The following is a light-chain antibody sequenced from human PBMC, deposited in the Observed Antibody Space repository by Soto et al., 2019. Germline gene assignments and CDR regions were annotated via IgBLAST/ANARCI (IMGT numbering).Light chain of an antibody. V-gene: IGKV3-20*01. J-gene: IGKJ1*01. Sequence: EIVLTQSPGTLSLSPGGRATLSCRASQSVSSSYLAWYQQKPGQAPRLLIYGASSRATGIPDRFSGSGSGTDYTLTISRLEPEDFAVYYCQQYGSSPPWTFGQGTKV. CDR3: QQYGSSPPWT. CDR2: GAS. CDR1: QSVSSSY.